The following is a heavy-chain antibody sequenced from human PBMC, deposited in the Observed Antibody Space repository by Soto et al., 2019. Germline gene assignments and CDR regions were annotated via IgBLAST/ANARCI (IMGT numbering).Heavy chain of an antibody. J-gene: IGHJ3*02. CDR3: ARGNAIAAAGTGAFDI. CDR2: IYHSGST. D-gene: IGHD6-13*01. V-gene: IGHV4-30-2*01. CDR1: CGSISSGGYS. Sequence: PSETLSLTCAVSCGSISSGGYSWSWIRQPPGKGLEWIGYIYHSGSTYYNPSLKSRVTISVDRSKNQFSLKLSSVTAADTAVYYCARGNAIAAAGTGAFDIWGQGTMVTVSS.